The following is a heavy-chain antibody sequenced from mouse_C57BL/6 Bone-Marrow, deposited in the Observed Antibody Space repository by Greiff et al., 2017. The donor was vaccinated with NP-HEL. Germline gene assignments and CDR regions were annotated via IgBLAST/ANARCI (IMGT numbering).Heavy chain of an antibody. CDR2: IDPSDSYT. Sequence: VQLQQSGAELVMPGASVKLSCKASGYTFTSYWMHWVKQRPGQGLEWIGEIDPSDSYTNYNQKFKGKSTLTVDKSSSTAYMQLSSLTSEDSAVYYCARRRTGYFDYWGQGTTLTVSS. CDR1: GYTFTSYW. V-gene: IGHV1-69*01. D-gene: IGHD4-1*01. J-gene: IGHJ2*01. CDR3: ARRRTGYFDY.